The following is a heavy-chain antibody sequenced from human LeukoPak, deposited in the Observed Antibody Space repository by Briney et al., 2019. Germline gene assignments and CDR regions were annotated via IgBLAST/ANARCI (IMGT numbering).Heavy chain of an antibody. CDR1: GFTFSSYS. Sequence: GGSLRLSCAASGFTFSSYSMNWVRQAPGKGLEWVSYISSSSSTIYYADSVKGRFTISRDNAKNSLYLQMNSLRAEDTAVYYCAREFPYYYDSSGYYGPLDYWGQGTLVTVSS. CDR2: ISSSSSTI. V-gene: IGHV3-48*01. J-gene: IGHJ4*02. CDR3: AREFPYYYDSSGYYGPLDY. D-gene: IGHD3-22*01.